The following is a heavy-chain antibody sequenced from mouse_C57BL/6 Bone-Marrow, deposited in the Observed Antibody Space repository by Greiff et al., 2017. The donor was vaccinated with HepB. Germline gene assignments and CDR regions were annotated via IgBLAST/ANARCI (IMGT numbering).Heavy chain of an antibody. V-gene: IGHV1-12*01. Sequence: QVQLQQSGAELVRPGASVKMSCKASGYTFTSYNMHWVKQTPRQGLEWIGAIYPGNGDTSYNQKFKGKATLTVDKSSSTAYMQLSSLTSEDSAVYFCARGYYDYDGVPFYYYAMDYWGQGTSVTVSS. D-gene: IGHD2-4*01. CDR3: ARGYYDYDGVPFYYYAMDY. CDR2: IYPGNGDT. CDR1: GYTFTSYN. J-gene: IGHJ4*01.